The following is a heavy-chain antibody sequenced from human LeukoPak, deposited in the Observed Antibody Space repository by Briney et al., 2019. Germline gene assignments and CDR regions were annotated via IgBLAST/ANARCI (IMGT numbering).Heavy chain of an antibody. CDR1: GYTFTSYG. V-gene: IGHV1-18*01. D-gene: IGHD3-22*01. CDR2: ISAYNGNT. CDR3: AALTYYYDSSGQRLFDY. J-gene: IGHJ4*02. Sequence: ASVKVSCKASGYTFTSYGISWVRQAPGQGLEWVGWISAYNGNTNYAQKLQGRVTMTTDTSTSTAYMELRSLRSDDTAVYYCAALTYYYDSSGQRLFDYWGQGTLVTVSS.